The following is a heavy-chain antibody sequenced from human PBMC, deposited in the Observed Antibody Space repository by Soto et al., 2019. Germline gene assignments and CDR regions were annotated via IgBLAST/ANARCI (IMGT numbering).Heavy chain of an antibody. CDR1: GGIFGSHG. Sequence: QVQLIQSEAEVKKPGSSVRVSCPASGGIFGSHGFSWVRQAPGQRLEWVGGFITLFRTLTYTEKFQARVRIAADASKNTFYLDLSSLTSEDKVVYYCVRDRRIYYSDPHDEFVASDYEVWGQGTMFSVSS. J-gene: IGHJ3*01. D-gene: IGHD3-22*01. CDR2: FITLFRTL. CDR3: VRDRRIYYSDPHDEFVASDYEV. V-gene: IGHV1-69*01.